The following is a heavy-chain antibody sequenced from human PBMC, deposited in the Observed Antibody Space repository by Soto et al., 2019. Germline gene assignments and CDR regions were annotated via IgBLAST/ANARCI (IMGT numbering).Heavy chain of an antibody. J-gene: IGHJ5*02. V-gene: IGHV1-18*01. Sequence: ALVKGACKASGYTFTSYGISWVRKATGQGLEWMGWISAYNGNTNYAQKLQGRVTMTTDTSTSTAYMELRSLRSDDTAVYYCARDRWAVAGGNWFDPWGQGTLVTVSS. CDR1: GYTFTSYG. D-gene: IGHD6-19*01. CDR3: ARDRWAVAGGNWFDP. CDR2: ISAYNGNT.